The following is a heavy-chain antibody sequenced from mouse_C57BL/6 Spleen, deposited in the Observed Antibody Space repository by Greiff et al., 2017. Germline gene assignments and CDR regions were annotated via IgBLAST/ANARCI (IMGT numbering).Heavy chain of an antibody. CDR1: GYTFTSYW. D-gene: IGHD2-5*01. Sequence: QVQLQQPGAELVKPGASVKMSCKASGYTFTSYWITWVKQRPGQGLEWIGDIYPGSGSTNYNEKFKSKATLTVDTSSSTAYSQLSSLTSEDSAVYYCARKAYYSNYFDYWGQGTTLTVSS. V-gene: IGHV1-55*01. CDR3: ARKAYYSNYFDY. CDR2: IYPGSGST. J-gene: IGHJ2*01.